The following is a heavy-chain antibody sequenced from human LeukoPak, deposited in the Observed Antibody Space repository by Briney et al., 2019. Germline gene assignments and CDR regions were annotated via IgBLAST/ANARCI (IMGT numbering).Heavy chain of an antibody. J-gene: IGHJ4*02. D-gene: IGHD2-2*02. V-gene: IGHV1-2*02. Sequence: ASVKVSCKASGYTFTGYYMHWVRQAPGQGLEWMGWINPNSGGTNYAQKFQGRVTMTRDTSISTAYMELSRLRSDDTAVYYCARGRHYCSSTSCYISEIDYWGQGTLVTVSS. CDR2: INPNSGGT. CDR1: GYTFTGYY. CDR3: ARGRHYCSSTSCYISEIDY.